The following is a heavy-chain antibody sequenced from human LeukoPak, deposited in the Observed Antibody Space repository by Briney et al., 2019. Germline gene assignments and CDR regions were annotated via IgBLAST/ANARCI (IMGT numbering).Heavy chain of an antibody. J-gene: IGHJ5*02. D-gene: IGHD5-18*01. CDR1: GYTFTSYG. CDR3: ARETLSTAIQQGDNWFDP. Sequence: GASVKVSCKASGYTFTSYGISWVRQAPGQGLEWMGWISAYNGNTNYAQKLQGRVTMTTDTSTSTAYMELRSLRSDDTAVYYCARETLSTAIQQGDNWFDPWGQGTLVTVSS. CDR2: ISAYNGNT. V-gene: IGHV1-18*01.